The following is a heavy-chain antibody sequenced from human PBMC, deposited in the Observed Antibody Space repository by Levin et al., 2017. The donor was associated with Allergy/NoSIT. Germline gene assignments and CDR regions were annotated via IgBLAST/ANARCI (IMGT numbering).Heavy chain of an antibody. V-gene: IGHV3-23*01. Sequence: ETLSLTCAASGFTFSSYAMSWVRQAPGKGLEWVSGISGSGGRRDYADSVKGRFTISRDNSKNTLYLQMNSLRVEDTAVYYCAKVGASSQGYWGQGTLVTVSS. CDR1: GFTFSSYA. CDR3: AKVGASSQGY. D-gene: IGHD1-26*01. J-gene: IGHJ4*02. CDR2: ISGSGGRR.